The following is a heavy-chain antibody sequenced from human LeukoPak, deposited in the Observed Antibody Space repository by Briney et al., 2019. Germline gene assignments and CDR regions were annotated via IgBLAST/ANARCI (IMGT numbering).Heavy chain of an antibody. CDR3: ARGPYCSGGSCYPPYYYYYYMDV. Sequence: SETLSLTCAVYGGSFSGYYWSWIRQPPGKGLEWIGEINHSGSTNYNPSLKSRVTISVDTSKKQFSLKLSSVTAADTAVYYCARGPYCSGGSCYPPYYYYYYMDVWGKGTTVTVSS. CDR1: GGSFSGYY. V-gene: IGHV4-34*01. J-gene: IGHJ6*03. D-gene: IGHD2-15*01. CDR2: INHSGST.